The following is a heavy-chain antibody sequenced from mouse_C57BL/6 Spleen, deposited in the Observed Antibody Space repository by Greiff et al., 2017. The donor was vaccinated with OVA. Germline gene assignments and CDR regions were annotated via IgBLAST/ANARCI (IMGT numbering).Heavy chain of an antibody. CDR3: AAYDYDGFAY. CDR1: GYAFTNYL. D-gene: IGHD2-4*01. Sequence: QVQLQQSGAELVRPGTSVKVSCKASGYAFTNYLIEWVKQRPGQGLEWIGVINPGSGGTNYNEKFKGKATLTADKSSSTAYMQLSSLTSEDSAVYFCAAYDYDGFAYWGQGTLVTVSA. CDR2: INPGSGGT. J-gene: IGHJ3*01. V-gene: IGHV1-54*01.